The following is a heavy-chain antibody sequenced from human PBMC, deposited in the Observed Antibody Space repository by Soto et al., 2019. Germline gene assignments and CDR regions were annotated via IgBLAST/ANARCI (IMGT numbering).Heavy chain of an antibody. D-gene: IGHD6-19*01. Sequence: SETLSLTCTVSGGSISSYYWSWIRQPAGKGLEWIGRIYTSGSTNYNPSLKSRVTMSVDTSKNQFSLKLSSVTAADTAVYYCARDGDSSGWYRRYFDYWGQGTLVTVSS. V-gene: IGHV4-4*07. J-gene: IGHJ4*02. CDR3: ARDGDSSGWYRRYFDY. CDR1: GGSISSYY. CDR2: IYTSGST.